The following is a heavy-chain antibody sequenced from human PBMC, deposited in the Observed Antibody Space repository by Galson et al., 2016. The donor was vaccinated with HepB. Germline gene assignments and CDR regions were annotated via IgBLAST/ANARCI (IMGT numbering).Heavy chain of an antibody. Sequence: SLRLSCAASGFTVSSTYMNWVRQAPGKGLEWVSIIYSGGTTYQADSVQGSLTISRDNSNNTLYLQMNSLRHEDTAVYYCAGRGASSSSWYSDYQYGMDVWGQGTTVTVSS. V-gene: IGHV3-66*01. D-gene: IGHD6-13*01. CDR2: IYSGGTT. J-gene: IGHJ6*02. CDR3: AGRGASSSSWYSDYQYGMDV. CDR1: GFTVSSTY.